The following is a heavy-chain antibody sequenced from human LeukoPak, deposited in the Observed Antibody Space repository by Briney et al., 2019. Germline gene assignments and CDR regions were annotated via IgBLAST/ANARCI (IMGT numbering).Heavy chain of an antibody. CDR1: GGSISSNKW. V-gene: IGHV3-15*01. CDR2: IKSKSDGGTI. Sequence: YPSGTLSLTCAVSGGSISSNKWWSWLRQAPGKGLEWVSRIKSKSDGGTIDHAAPVKGRFSISRDDSKNTLYLQMNSLKTEDTAVYYCSTDIIAYSSNWYRGDWFDPGGQGTLVTVSS. D-gene: IGHD6-13*01. CDR3: STDIIAYSSNWYRGDWFDP. J-gene: IGHJ5*02.